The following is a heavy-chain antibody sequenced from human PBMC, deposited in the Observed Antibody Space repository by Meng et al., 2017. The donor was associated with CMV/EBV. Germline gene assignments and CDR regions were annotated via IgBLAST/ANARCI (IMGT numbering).Heavy chain of an antibody. Sequence: QVQLVQAGAEVKKPGPSVKVSCNASGYTFTGYYMHWVRQAPGQGLEWMGWINPNSGGTNYAQKFQGRVTMTRDTSISTAYMELSRLRSDDTAVYYCARDRSSWYGDGYFDYWDPGTMVTVS. J-gene: IGHJ4*02. D-gene: IGHD6-13*01. CDR1: GYTFTGYY. CDR3: ARDRSSWYGDGYFDY. CDR2: INPNSGGT. V-gene: IGHV1-2*02.